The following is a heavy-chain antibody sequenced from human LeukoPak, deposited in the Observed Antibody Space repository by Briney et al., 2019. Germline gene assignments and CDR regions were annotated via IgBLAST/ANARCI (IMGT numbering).Heavy chain of an antibody. J-gene: IGHJ6*02. CDR3: ARDGGELTAQNCYYYGMDV. Sequence: GGSLRLSCSASGFTFSSYAMHWVRQAPGKGLEYVSAISSNGGSTYYADSVKGRFTISRDNSKNTLYLQMNSLRAEDTAVYYCARDGGELTAQNCYYYGMDVWGQGTTVTVSS. V-gene: IGHV3-64*04. D-gene: IGHD1-26*01. CDR2: ISSNGGST. CDR1: GFTFSSYA.